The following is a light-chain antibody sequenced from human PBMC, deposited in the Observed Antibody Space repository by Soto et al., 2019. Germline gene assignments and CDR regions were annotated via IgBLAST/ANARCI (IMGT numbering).Light chain of an antibody. CDR2: KAS. J-gene: IGKJ1*01. CDR3: QQYNYFWT. V-gene: IGKV1-5*03. CDR1: QSISSW. Sequence: DIQMTQSPSNLSASVGDRVTITCRASQSISSWLAWYQQKPGKAPKLQIYKASSLESGVPSRFSGSGSGTEFTLTISSLQPDDFATYYCQQYNYFWTFGQGTKVDIK.